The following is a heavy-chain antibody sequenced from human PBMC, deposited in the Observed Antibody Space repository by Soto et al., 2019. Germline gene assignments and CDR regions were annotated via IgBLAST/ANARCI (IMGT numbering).Heavy chain of an antibody. CDR1: GFTFSGYS. CDR3: AREDILGVRSFDY. CDR2: ISSRSKTI. V-gene: IGHV3-48*02. J-gene: IGHJ4*02. D-gene: IGHD3-9*01. Sequence: PGGSLRLSCAASGFTFSGYSVNWVRQAPGKGLEWVSYISSRSKTIYYAESVKGRFTVSRDNARNSQYLQMNSLRDEDTAVYYCAREDILGVRSFDYWGQGTLVTVSS.